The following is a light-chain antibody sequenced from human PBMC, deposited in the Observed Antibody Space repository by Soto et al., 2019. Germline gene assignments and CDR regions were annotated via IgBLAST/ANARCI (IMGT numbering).Light chain of an antibody. Sequence: QSVLTQPPSASGTPGQRVTMSCSGSSSNIGGETVNWYQQLPGTAPKLLIYRNNQRPSGVPDRFSGSKSGTSASLAISGLQSEDEADYYSAAWDDSLNGVVFGGGTKVTVL. CDR3: AAWDDSLNGVV. CDR1: SSNIGGET. V-gene: IGLV1-44*01. J-gene: IGLJ2*01. CDR2: RNN.